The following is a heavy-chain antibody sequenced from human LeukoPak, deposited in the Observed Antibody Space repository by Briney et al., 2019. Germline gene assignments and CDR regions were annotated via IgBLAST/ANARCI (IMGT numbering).Heavy chain of an antibody. V-gene: IGHV4-4*07. CDR2: IYSSGSA. Sequence: SETLSLTCTLASRSTVIVSSGWIRQPAGKGLEWIGRIYSSGSANYSPSLKSRVSMSIDTSNNHFSLNLTDLIAADTALYFFGRDVRYGRGWSTPGSWGQGTLVTVSS. D-gene: IGHD2-15*01. J-gene: IGHJ5*02. CDR3: GRDVRYGRGWSTPGS. CDR1: SRSTVIVS.